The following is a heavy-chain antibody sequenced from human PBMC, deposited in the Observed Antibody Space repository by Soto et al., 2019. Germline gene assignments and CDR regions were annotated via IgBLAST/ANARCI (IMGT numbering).Heavy chain of an antibody. J-gene: IGHJ4*02. CDR1: GGSISSSSYY. CDR3: ARQTALCYGSGSDMFLDY. V-gene: IGHV4-39*01. Sequence: SETLSLTCTVSGGSISSSSYYWGWIRQPPGKGLEWIGSIYYSGSTYYNPSLKSRVTISVDTSKNQFSLKLSSVTAADTAVYYCARQTALCYGSGSDMFLDYWGQGTLVTVSS. D-gene: IGHD3-10*01. CDR2: IYYSGST.